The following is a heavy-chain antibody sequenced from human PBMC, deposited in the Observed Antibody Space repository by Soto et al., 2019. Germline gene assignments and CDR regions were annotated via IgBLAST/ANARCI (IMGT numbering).Heavy chain of an antibody. CDR3: AKGYDYVWGSYPDPD. J-gene: IGHJ6*02. Sequence: GGSLRLSCAASGFTFSSYAMSWVRQAPGKGLEWVSAISGSGGSTYYADSVKGRFTISRDNSKNTLYLQMNSLRAEDTAVYYCAKGYDYVWGSYPDPDWGQGTTVTVSS. CDR1: GFTFSSYA. D-gene: IGHD3-16*01. V-gene: IGHV3-23*01. CDR2: ISGSGGST.